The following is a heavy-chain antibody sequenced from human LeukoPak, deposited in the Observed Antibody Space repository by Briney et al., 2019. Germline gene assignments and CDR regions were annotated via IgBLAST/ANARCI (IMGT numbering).Heavy chain of an antibody. Sequence: GGSLRLSCAASGFTFSSYDMHWVRQAPGKGLEWVAVISYDGSNKYYADSVKGRFTISRDNSKNTLYLQMNSLRAEDTAVYYCARDRSGYYYYFDYWGQGTLVTVSS. CDR2: ISYDGSNK. J-gene: IGHJ4*02. V-gene: IGHV3-30*03. D-gene: IGHD3-22*01. CDR3: ARDRSGYYYYFDY. CDR1: GFTFSSYD.